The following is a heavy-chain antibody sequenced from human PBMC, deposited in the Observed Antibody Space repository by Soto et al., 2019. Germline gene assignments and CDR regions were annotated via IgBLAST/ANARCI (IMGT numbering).Heavy chain of an antibody. J-gene: IGHJ4*02. CDR2: ISYDGNNK. D-gene: IGHD4-17*01. CDR1: GFIFSTYG. V-gene: IGHV3-30*18. CDR3: AKELLMTTITTVGD. Sequence: QVQLVESGGGVVQPGRSLRLSCAASGFIFSTYGMHWVRQAPGKGLEWLSDISYDGNNKYYANSVKGRFTISRDNSKNTLWLKMDSLRTDDTAVYYGAKELLMTTITTVGDWGQGTLVTVSS.